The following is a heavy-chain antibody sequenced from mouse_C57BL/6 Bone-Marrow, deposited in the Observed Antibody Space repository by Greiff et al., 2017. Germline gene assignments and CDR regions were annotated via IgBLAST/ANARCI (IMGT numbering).Heavy chain of an antibody. V-gene: IGHV3-6*01. CDR3: ARGGITTVVATDYAMDY. D-gene: IGHD1-1*01. Sequence: EVKVEESGPGLVKPSQSLSLTCSVTGYSITSGYYWNWIRQFPGNKLEWMGYISYDGSNNYNPSLKNRISITRDTSKNQFFLKLNSVTTEDTATYYCARGGITTVVATDYAMDYWGQGTSVTVSS. CDR1: GYSITSGYY. J-gene: IGHJ4*01. CDR2: ISYDGSN.